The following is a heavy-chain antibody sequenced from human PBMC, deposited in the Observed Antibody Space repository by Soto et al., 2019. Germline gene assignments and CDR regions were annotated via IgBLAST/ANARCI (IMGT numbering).Heavy chain of an antibody. CDR1: GYTFTSYG. J-gene: IGHJ6*02. V-gene: IGHV1-18*04. Sequence: GASVKVSCKASGYTFTSYGISWVRQAPGQGLEWMGWISAYNGNTNYAQKLQSRVTMTTDTSTRTAYMELRSLRSDDTAVYYCARVDIGYYYYGMDVWGQGTTVTVSS. CDR3: ARVDIGYYYYGMDV. CDR2: ISAYNGNT. D-gene: IGHD2-15*01.